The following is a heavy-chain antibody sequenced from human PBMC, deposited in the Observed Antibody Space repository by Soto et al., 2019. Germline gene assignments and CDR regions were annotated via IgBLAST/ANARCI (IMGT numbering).Heavy chain of an antibody. CDR2: INPSGGST. CDR1: GYTFTSYY. CDR3: AREGSSSSMILNWCDP. D-gene: IGHD6-6*01. J-gene: IGHJ5*02. V-gene: IGHV1-46*01. Sequence: QVQLVQSGAEVKKPGASVKVSCKASGYTFTSYYMHWVRQAPGQGLEWMGIINPSGGSTSYAQKFQGRVTMTRDTSTSTVYMELSSLRSEDTAVYYCAREGSSSSMILNWCDPWGQGTLVTVAS.